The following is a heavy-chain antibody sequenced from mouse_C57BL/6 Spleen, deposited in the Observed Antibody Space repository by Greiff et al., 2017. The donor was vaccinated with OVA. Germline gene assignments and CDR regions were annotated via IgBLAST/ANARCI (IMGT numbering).Heavy chain of an antibody. J-gene: IGHJ4*01. CDR1: GFTFSDYY. CDR3: ARDLYYYGSSYEAMDY. CDR2: INYDGSST. D-gene: IGHD1-1*01. V-gene: IGHV5-16*01. Sequence: EVQLVESEGGLVQPGSSMKLSCTASGFTFSDYYMAWVRQVPEKGLEWVANINYDGSSTYYLDSLKSRFIISRDNAKNILYLQMSSLKSEDTATYYCARDLYYYGSSYEAMDYWGQGTSVTVSS.